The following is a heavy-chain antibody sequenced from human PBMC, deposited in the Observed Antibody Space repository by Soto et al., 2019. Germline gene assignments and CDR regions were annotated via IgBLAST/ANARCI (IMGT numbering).Heavy chain of an antibody. V-gene: IGHV4-59*01. D-gene: IGHD6-19*01. J-gene: IGHJ4*02. Sequence: SETLSLTCSVSGGSISGSYWSWIRQSPGKGLEWLGYVYYTGSTNYSPSLRSRVSISADTSKNEFSLRLSSVTAADAAVYFCARTVAVPGAHIDYWGQGTQVTVSS. CDR3: ARTVAVPGAHIDY. CDR1: GGSISGSY. CDR2: VYYTGST.